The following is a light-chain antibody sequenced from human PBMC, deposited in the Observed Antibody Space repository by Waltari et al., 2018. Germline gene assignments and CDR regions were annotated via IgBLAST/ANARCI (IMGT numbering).Light chain of an antibody. CDR2: EVS. CDR3: SSFTTSSTYV. V-gene: IGLV2-14*03. CDR1: SSYVGAYNH. Sequence: QSALTQTASVSGSPGQSITISCTGTSSYVGAYNHVSWYQQNPGKAPKGMIYEVSNPHSGVSNRFSGYKSGNTASLSISGLQAEDEADYYCSSFTTSSTYVFGTGTKVTVL. J-gene: IGLJ1*01.